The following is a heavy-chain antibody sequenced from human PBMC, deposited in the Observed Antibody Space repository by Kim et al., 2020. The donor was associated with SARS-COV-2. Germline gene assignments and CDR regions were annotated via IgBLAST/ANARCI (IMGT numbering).Heavy chain of an antibody. Sequence: STCYADSVKGRFTISRDNSKNTLYLQMNSLRAADTAVYYCAKPGKGPVDYWGQGTLVTVSS. V-gene: IGHV3-23*01. CDR3: AKPGKGPVDY. J-gene: IGHJ4*02. CDR2: ST.